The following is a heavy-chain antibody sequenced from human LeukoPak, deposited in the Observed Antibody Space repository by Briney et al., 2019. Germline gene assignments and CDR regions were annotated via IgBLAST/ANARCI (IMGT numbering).Heavy chain of an antibody. V-gene: IGHV4-34*01. CDR1: GGSFSGYY. Sequence: PSETLSLTCAVYGGSFSGYYWSWIRQPPGKGLVWIGEINHSGSTNYNPSLKSRVTISVDTSKNQFSLKLSSVTAADTAVYYCARERHCSGGSCYYLTYYGMDVWGQGTTVTVSS. J-gene: IGHJ6*02. CDR3: ARERHCSGGSCYYLTYYGMDV. D-gene: IGHD2-15*01. CDR2: INHSGST.